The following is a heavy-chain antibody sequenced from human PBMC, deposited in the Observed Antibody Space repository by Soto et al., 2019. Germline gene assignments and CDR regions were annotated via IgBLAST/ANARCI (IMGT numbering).Heavy chain of an antibody. Sequence: QLQLQESGPGLVKPSETLSLTCTVSGGSISSSSYYWGWIRQPPGKGLEWIGSIYYSGSTYYNPSLKSRVTISVDTSMNQFSLMLSSVTAADTAVYYCRYYYGSGSYSKTPSYYYMDVWGKGTTVTVSS. CDR3: RYYYGSGSYSKTPSYYYMDV. D-gene: IGHD3-10*01. CDR2: IYYSGST. V-gene: IGHV4-39*01. CDR1: GGSISSSSYY. J-gene: IGHJ6*03.